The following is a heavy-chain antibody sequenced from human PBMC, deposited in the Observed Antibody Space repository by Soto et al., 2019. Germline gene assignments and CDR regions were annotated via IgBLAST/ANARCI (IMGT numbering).Heavy chain of an antibody. Sequence: PGGSLRLSCAASGFTFIDYYMSWIRQAPGKGLEWVSYISSSSSYTNYADSVKGRFTISRDNAKNSLCLQMNSLRAEDTAVYYCANIQREGYSSGWLYYYGMDVWGQGTTVTVSS. CDR1: GFTFIDYY. V-gene: IGHV3-11*03. CDR2: ISSSSSYT. CDR3: ANIQREGYSSGWLYYYGMDV. J-gene: IGHJ6*02. D-gene: IGHD6-19*01.